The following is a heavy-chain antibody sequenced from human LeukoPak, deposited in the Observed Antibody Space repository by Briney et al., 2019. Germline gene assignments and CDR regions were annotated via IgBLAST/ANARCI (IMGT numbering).Heavy chain of an antibody. Sequence: PSETLSLTCTVSGGSISSYYWSWIRQPPGKGLEWIGYIYYSGSTNYNPSLKSRVTISVDTSKNQFSLKLSSVTAADTAVYYCARSVEGYCSGGSCYSYSYYMDVWGKGTTVTVSS. V-gene: IGHV4-59*01. CDR1: GGSISSYY. CDR3: ARSVEGYCSGGSCYSYSYYMDV. CDR2: IYYSGST. J-gene: IGHJ6*03. D-gene: IGHD2-15*01.